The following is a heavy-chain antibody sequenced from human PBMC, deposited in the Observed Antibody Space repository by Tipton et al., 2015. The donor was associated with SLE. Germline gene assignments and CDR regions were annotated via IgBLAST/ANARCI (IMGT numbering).Heavy chain of an antibody. D-gene: IGHD2-2*01. CDR2: IVPDTGDT. J-gene: IGHJ6*02. Sequence: QLVQSGPEVKKPGASVKVSCKASGYNFAAYPMHWVRQAPGQGLEWMGRIVPDTGDTTSAQRFRGRVAMTRDTSISTAYMEVSSLRSDDTAVYYCARSRFYYYAMDVWGQGTTVTVSS. V-gene: IGHV1-2*06. CDR3: ARSRFYYYAMDV. CDR1: GYNFAAYP.